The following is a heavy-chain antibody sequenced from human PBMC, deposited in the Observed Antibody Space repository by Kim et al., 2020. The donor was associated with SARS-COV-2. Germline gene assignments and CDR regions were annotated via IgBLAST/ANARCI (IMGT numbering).Heavy chain of an antibody. CDR1: EFIFSDYY. Sequence: GGSLRLSCAASEFIFSDYYMSWIRQAPGKGLECISYISSSGSTKYYADSVKGRFTISRDNARDSLYLQMNNLRAEAAAVYYCARAPWTAVTTSRYFDLWGRGTLVTVSS. J-gene: IGHJ2*01. CDR2: ISSSGSTK. CDR3: ARAPWTAVTTSRYFDL. V-gene: IGHV3-11*01. D-gene: IGHD4-17*01.